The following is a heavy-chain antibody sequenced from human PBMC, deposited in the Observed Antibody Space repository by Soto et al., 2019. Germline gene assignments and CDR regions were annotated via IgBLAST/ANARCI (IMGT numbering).Heavy chain of an antibody. CDR1: GYTFTSYA. V-gene: IGHV1-3*01. CDR2: TNAGNGNT. D-gene: IGHD3-22*01. J-gene: IGHJ4*02. CDR3: AITYYYDSSGYYYFDY. Sequence: GASVKVSCKASGYTFTSYAMHWVRQAPGQRLEWMGWTNAGNGNTKYSQKFQGRVTITRDTSASTAYMELSSLRSEDTAVYYCAITYYYDSSGYYYFDYWGQGTLVTVSS.